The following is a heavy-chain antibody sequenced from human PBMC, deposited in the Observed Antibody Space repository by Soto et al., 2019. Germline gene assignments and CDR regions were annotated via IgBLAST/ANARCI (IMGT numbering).Heavy chain of an antibody. D-gene: IGHD3-16*01. CDR3: ATRGFTGQFDD. Sequence: QVQLVESGGGVVQPGRSLRLSCAASGFTFSTYGMHWVRQAPGKGLEWVAVTSYDGSNKYYADSVKGRFTISRDNSKNTLYLQMYSLRAEDTAVYYCATRGFTGQFDDWGQGTLVTVSS. CDR2: TSYDGSNK. V-gene: IGHV3-30*03. CDR1: GFTFSTYG. J-gene: IGHJ4*02.